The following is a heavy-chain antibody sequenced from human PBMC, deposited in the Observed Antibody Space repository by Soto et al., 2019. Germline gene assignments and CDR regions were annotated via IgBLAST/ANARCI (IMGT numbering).Heavy chain of an antibody. CDR1: GYSFTSYW. Sequence: GESLKISCKGSGYSFTSYWIGWVRQMPGKGLEWMGIIYPGDSDTRYSPSFPGQVTISADKSISTAYLQWSSLKASDTAKYYWSRRAGIVVGNDAFDIWGQGTMVTVSS. CDR2: IYPGDSDT. D-gene: IGHD1-26*01. CDR3: SRRAGIVVGNDAFDI. V-gene: IGHV5-51*01. J-gene: IGHJ3*02.